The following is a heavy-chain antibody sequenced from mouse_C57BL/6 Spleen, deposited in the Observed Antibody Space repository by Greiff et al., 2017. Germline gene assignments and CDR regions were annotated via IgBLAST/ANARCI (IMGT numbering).Heavy chain of an antibody. CDR1: GYTFTSYG. J-gene: IGHJ4*01. CDR3: ARSNTTVVAKGYYAMDY. Sequence: QVQLKQSGAELARPGASVKLSCKASGYTFTSYGISWVKQRTGQGLEWIGEIYPRSGNTYYNEKFKGKATLTADKSSSTAYMELRSLTAEDSAVYFCARSNTTVVAKGYYAMDYWGQGTSVTVAS. CDR2: IYPRSGNT. D-gene: IGHD1-1*01. V-gene: IGHV1-81*01.